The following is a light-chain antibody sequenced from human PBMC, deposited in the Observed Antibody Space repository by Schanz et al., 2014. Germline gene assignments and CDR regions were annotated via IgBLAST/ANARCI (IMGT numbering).Light chain of an antibody. V-gene: IGLV2-8*01. Sequence: QSVLTQPASASGSPGQSVTISCTGTSSDVGAYNYVSWYQQHPGKAPKLIISDVTRRPSGVPDRFSGSKSGNTASLTISGLQAEDESDYYCFSFTYSRTRVFGGGTKLTVL. CDR1: SSDVGAYNY. J-gene: IGLJ3*02. CDR3: FSFTYSRTRV. CDR2: DVT.